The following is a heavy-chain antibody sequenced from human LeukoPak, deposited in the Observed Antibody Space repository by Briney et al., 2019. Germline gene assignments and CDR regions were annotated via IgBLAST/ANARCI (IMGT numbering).Heavy chain of an antibody. CDR3: ARASGGSCYSNFDY. Sequence: GGSLRLSCAASGFTFSSYAMSWVRQAPGKGLEWVSGISGSGGSTNYADSVKGRFTISRDNSKNTLYLQMNSLRAEDTAVYYCARASGGSCYSNFDYWGQGTLVTVSS. CDR2: ISGSGGST. J-gene: IGHJ4*02. CDR1: GFTFSSYA. V-gene: IGHV3-23*01. D-gene: IGHD2-15*01.